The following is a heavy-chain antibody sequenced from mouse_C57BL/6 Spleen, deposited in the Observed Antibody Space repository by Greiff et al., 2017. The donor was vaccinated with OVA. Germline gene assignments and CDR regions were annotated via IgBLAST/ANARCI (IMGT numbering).Heavy chain of an antibody. Sequence: QVHVKQSGAELARPGASVKMSCKASGYTFTSYTMHWVKQRPGQGLEWIGYINPSSGYTKYNQKFKDKATLTADKSSSTAYMQLSSLTSEDSAVYYCARHGDSSGYYFDYWGQGTTLTVSS. CDR1: GYTFTSYT. J-gene: IGHJ2*01. CDR2: INPSSGYT. D-gene: IGHD3-2*02. V-gene: IGHV1-4*01. CDR3: ARHGDSSGYYFDY.